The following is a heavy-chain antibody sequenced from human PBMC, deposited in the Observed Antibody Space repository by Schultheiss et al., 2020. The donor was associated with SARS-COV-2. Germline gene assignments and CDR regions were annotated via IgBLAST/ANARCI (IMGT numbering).Heavy chain of an antibody. V-gene: IGHV1-8*01. CDR1: GYTFTSYD. J-gene: IGHJ5*02. CDR3: AREAPPYYDFWSEFDP. D-gene: IGHD3-3*01. CDR2: MNPNSGNT. Sequence: ASVKVSCKASGYTFTSYDINWVRQATGQGLEWMGWMNPNSGNTGYAQKFQGRVTMTRNTSISTAYMELSSLRSEDTAVYYCAREAPPYYDFWSEFDPWGQGTLVTVSS.